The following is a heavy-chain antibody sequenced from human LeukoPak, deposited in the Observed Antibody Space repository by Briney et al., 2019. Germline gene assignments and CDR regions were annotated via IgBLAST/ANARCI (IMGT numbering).Heavy chain of an antibody. D-gene: IGHD2-15*01. CDR1: GGSVSSGSYY. CDR2: IYYSGST. V-gene: IGHV4-39*07. J-gene: IGHJ5*02. Sequence: SETLSLTCTVSGGSVSSGSYYWGWIRQPPGKGLEWIGSIYYSGSTYYNPSLKSRVTISVDTPKNQFSLKLSSVTAADTAVYYCARVVVPGWFDPWGQGTLVTVSS. CDR3: ARVVVPGWFDP.